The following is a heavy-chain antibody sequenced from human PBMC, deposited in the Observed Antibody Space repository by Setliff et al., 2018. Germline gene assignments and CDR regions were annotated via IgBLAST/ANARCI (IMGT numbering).Heavy chain of an antibody. V-gene: IGHV3-72*01. J-gene: IGHJ4*02. CDR1: GFIFSDHY. CDR2: SRDKASSYTT. D-gene: IGHD4-4*01. CDR3: IRAGYSDYKGRGGLDY. Sequence: PGGSLRLSCAASGFIFSDHYMDWVRQAPGRGLEWVARSRDKASSYTTEYAASVKGRFTIARDNSKNSVYLQMNSLRTEDTAVYYCIRAGYSDYKGRGGLDYWGQGTLVTVSS.